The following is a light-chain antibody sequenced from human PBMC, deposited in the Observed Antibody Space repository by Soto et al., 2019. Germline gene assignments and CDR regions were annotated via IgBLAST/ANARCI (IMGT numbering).Light chain of an antibody. CDR1: SGDVGGYNY. Sequence: QSALTQPRSVSGSPGQSVTISCTGNSGDVGGYNYVSWYQQHPGKAPKLMIYDVGKRPSGVPDRFSGSKSDNTASLTISALQAEDEADYYCCSNAGSYTRIFXTGPNLTVL. CDR3: CSNAGSYTRI. CDR2: DVG. J-gene: IGLJ1*01. V-gene: IGLV2-11*01.